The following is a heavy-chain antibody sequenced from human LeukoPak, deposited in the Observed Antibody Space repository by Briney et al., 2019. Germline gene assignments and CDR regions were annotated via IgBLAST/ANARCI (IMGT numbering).Heavy chain of an antibody. J-gene: IGHJ6*02. D-gene: IGHD2-2*01. CDR2: INHSGST. Sequence: PSETLSLTCAVYGGSFSGYYWSWIRQPPGKGLEWIGEINHSGSTNYTPSLKSRVTISVDTSKNQFSLKLSSVTAADTAVYYCARERRYCSSTSCYRTYYYGMDVWGQGTTVTVSS. V-gene: IGHV4-34*01. CDR3: ARERRYCSSTSCYRTYYYGMDV. CDR1: GGSFSGYY.